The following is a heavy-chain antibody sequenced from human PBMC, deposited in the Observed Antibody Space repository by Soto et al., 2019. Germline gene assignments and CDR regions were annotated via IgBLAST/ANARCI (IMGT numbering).Heavy chain of an antibody. J-gene: IGHJ1*01. CDR3: SKGDRFLDH. V-gene: IGHV3-33*05. CDR1: GFTFSSYG. CDR2: ISYDGSNQ. D-gene: IGHD3-3*01. Sequence: VQLVESGGGVVQPGRSLRRSCVTSGFTFSSYGMHWVRQAPGKGLEWVAFISYDGSNQYYADSVKGRFTISRDNSKNILDLQLNSLRVEDTALYYCSKGDRFLDHWGQGTLVTVSS.